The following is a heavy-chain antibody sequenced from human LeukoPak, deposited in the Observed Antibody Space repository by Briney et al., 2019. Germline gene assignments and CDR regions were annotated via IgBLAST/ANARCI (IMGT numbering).Heavy chain of an antibody. CDR2: ISSGSSAI. V-gene: IGHV3-21*01. Sequence: PGGSLRLSCAASGFTFSSYTVNWVRQAPGKGLEWVSIISSGSSAIFSADALKGRFTISRDDAKNLLYLDMNSLRAEDTAVYYCARGHTAVTRHFDFWGQGTLVTVSS. CDR1: GFTFSSYT. D-gene: IGHD4-17*01. CDR3: ARGHTAVTRHFDF. J-gene: IGHJ4*02.